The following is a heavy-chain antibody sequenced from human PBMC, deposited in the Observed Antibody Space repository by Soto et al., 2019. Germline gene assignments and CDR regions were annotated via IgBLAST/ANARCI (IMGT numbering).Heavy chain of an antibody. V-gene: IGHV3-21*01. CDR3: ARSDCTSTSCYVVWFDP. CDR2: ISSSSSYI. CDR1: GFSCSNYG. Sequence: EVQLVESGGGLVKPGGSLRISCAASGFSCSNYGMNWVRQAPGKGLEWVSSISSSSSYISYADSVKGRFTISRDIAKNSVYLQMNSLRAEDTAVYYCARSDCTSTSCYVVWFDPWGQGTLVTVSS. D-gene: IGHD2-2*01. J-gene: IGHJ5*02.